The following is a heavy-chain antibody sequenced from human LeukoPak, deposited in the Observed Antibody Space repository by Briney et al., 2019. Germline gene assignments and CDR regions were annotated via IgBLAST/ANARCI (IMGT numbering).Heavy chain of an antibody. Sequence: SETLSLTCAVYGGSFSDYYWSWIRQPPGKGLEWIGEINHSGSTNYNPSLKSRVTISVDTSKNQFSLKLSSVTAADTAVYYCARYVVVPAAPPRYNWFDPWGQGTLVTVSS. V-gene: IGHV4-34*01. CDR2: INHSGST. D-gene: IGHD2-2*01. J-gene: IGHJ5*02. CDR1: GGSFSDYY. CDR3: ARYVVVPAAPPRYNWFDP.